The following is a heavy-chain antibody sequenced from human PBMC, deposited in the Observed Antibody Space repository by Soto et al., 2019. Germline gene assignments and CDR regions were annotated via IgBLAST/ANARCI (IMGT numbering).Heavy chain of an antibody. Sequence: GGSLRLSCAASGFTFSTYAMSWVRQATGKGLEWVSAISGSGGSTYYTDSVKGRFTISRDNSENTLDLQVNSLRAEDTALYYCAKAVSNYYDSRGSSSPFDYWGQGTLVTVS. V-gene: IGHV3-23*01. J-gene: IGHJ4*02. CDR1: GFTFSTYA. D-gene: IGHD3-22*01. CDR2: ISGSGGST. CDR3: AKAVSNYYDSRGSSSPFDY.